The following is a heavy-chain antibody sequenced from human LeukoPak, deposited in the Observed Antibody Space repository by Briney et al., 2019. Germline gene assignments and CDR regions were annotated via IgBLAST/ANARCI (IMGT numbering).Heavy chain of an antibody. D-gene: IGHD3-16*02. CDR2: ISPYNGNT. Sequence: ASVKVSCKASGYTFTDYYIHWVRQAPGQGLEWMGWISPYNGNTNYPQKLQGRVTMTTDTSTSTAYMELRSLRSDDTAVFYCARGLGTYPEIPLDYWGQGTLVTVSS. CDR3: ARGLGTYPEIPLDY. J-gene: IGHJ4*02. V-gene: IGHV1-18*04. CDR1: GYTFTDYY.